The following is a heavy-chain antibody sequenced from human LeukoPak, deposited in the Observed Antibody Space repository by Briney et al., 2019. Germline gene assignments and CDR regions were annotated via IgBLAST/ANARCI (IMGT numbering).Heavy chain of an antibody. J-gene: IGHJ4*02. D-gene: IGHD2-21*02. CDR1: GFTFGDYA. CDR3: TRSVGGYCGGDCYPYFDY. Sequence: GRSLRLSCTASGFTFGDYAMSWVRQAPGKGLEWVGFIRSKAYGGTTEYAASVKGRFTISRDDSKSIAYLQMNSLKTEDTAVYYCTRSVGGYCGGDCYPYFDYWGQGTLVTVSS. V-gene: IGHV3-49*04. CDR2: IRSKAYGGTT.